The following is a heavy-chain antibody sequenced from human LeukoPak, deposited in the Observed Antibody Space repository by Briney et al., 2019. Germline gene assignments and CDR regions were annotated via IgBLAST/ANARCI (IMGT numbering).Heavy chain of an antibody. Sequence: GAAVKVSCKASGYTFTSYGISWVRQAPGQGLEGMGWISAYNGNTNYAQKLQGRVTMTTDTSTSTAYMELRSLRSDDTAVYYCARRSMVRGLGYYGIDVWGNGTTVTVSS. D-gene: IGHD3-10*01. J-gene: IGHJ6*04. V-gene: IGHV1-18*04. CDR3: ARRSMVRGLGYYGIDV. CDR1: GYTFTSYG. CDR2: ISAYNGNT.